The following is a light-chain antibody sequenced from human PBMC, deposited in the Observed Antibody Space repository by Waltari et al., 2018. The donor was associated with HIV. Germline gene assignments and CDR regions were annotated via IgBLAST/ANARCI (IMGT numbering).Light chain of an antibody. CDR3: QQYNTSPWT. CDR2: GAT. CDR1: QSVSSTS. Sequence: EIVLTQSPDTLSLSPGERATLSCRASQSVSSTSLAWYQRTPGQAPRLLIYGATSRATGIPDRFSGSGSGTDFSLTISRLEPEDFAVYYCQQYNTSPWTFGQGTRVEIK. V-gene: IGKV3-20*01. J-gene: IGKJ1*01.